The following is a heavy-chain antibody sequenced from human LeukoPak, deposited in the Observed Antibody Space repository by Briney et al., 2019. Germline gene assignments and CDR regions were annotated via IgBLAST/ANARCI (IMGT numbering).Heavy chain of an antibody. D-gene: IGHD3-3*01. J-gene: IGHJ5*02. V-gene: IGHV4-38-2*02. CDR2: IYHSGSI. CDR3: ARDRPLLGAWSWFDP. Sequence: SETLSLTCSVSDYSISSGYYWGWIRQPPGKGLEWIGTIYHSGSIYYNPSLKSRVTISVDTSKNQFPLKLSSVTAADTAVYYCARDRPLLGAWSWFDPWGQGTLVTVSS. CDR1: DYSISSGYY.